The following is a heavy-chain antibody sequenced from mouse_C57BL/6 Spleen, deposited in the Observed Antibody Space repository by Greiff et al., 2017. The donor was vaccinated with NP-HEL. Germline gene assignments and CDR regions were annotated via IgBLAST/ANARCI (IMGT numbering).Heavy chain of an antibody. Sequence: EVMLVESGGGLVKPGGSLKLSCAASGFTFSDYGMHWVRQAPEKGLEWVAYISSGSSTIYYADTVKGRFTISRDNAKNTLFLQMTSLRSEDTAMYYCANHYYDYDDYYAMDYWGQGTSVTVSS. V-gene: IGHV5-17*01. CDR2: ISSGSSTI. D-gene: IGHD2-4*01. CDR3: ANHYYDYDDYYAMDY. J-gene: IGHJ4*01. CDR1: GFTFSDYG.